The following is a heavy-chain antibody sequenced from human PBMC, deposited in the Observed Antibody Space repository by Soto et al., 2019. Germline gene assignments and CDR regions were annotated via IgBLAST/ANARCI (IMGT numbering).Heavy chain of an antibody. CDR1: GYTFTSYY. D-gene: IGHD1-20*01. V-gene: IGHV1-46*01. CDR2: INPSCGST. J-gene: IGHJ6*02. CDR3: ATDNYNWNPCYGMYV. Sequence: ASVKVSCKASGYTFTSYYMHWVRQAPGQGLEWMGIINPSCGSTSYAQKFQGRVTMTRDTSTSTVYMELSSLRSEDTAVYYCATDNYNWNPCYGMYVWGQGTTLTVSS.